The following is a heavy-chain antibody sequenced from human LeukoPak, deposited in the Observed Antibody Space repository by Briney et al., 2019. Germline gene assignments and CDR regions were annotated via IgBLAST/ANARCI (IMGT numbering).Heavy chain of an antibody. CDR3: ARGPTSGYIDY. CDR2: IYSGGST. Sequence: GGSLRLSCAASGFTFSSYWMSWVRQAPGKGLEWVSVIYSGGSTYYADSVKGRFTISRDNSKNTLYLQMNSLRAEDTAVYYCARGPTSGYIDYWGQGTLVTVSS. V-gene: IGHV3-53*01. CDR1: GFTFSSYW. D-gene: IGHD3-22*01. J-gene: IGHJ4*02.